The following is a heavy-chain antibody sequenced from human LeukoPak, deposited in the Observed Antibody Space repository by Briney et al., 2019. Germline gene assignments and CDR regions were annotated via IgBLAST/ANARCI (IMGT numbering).Heavy chain of an antibody. CDR2: IRYDGSNK. V-gene: IGHV3-30*02. CDR1: GFTFSSYG. CDR3: AKVEYSSSWYFDY. J-gene: IGHJ4*02. Sequence: SGGSLRLSCAASGFTFSSYGMHWVRQAPGKGLEWVAFIRYDGSNKYYADSVKGRFTISRDNSKNTLYLQMNSLRAEDTAVYYCAKVEYSSSWYFDYWGQGTLVTVSS. D-gene: IGHD6-13*01.